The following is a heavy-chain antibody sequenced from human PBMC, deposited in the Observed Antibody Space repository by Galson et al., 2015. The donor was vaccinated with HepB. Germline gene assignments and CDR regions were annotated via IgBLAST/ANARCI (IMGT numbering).Heavy chain of an antibody. J-gene: IGHJ3*01. V-gene: IGHV1-3*01. Sequence: SVKVSCKASGYTFTTFALHWVRQAPGQRLEWMGWMNAGTGNTKNSQKFQGRVTITRDTSASTAYSELSSLTSEDTAVYYCARDAQLLAIDAFDLWGQGTMVTVAS. D-gene: IGHD3-10*01. CDR1: GYTFTTFA. CDR3: ARDAQLLAIDAFDL. CDR2: MNAGTGNT.